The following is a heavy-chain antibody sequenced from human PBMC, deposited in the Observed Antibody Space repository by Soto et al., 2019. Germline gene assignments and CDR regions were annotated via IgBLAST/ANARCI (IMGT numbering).Heavy chain of an antibody. J-gene: IGHJ5*02. V-gene: IGHV3-11*06. CDR3: ARAYYYPSSGPPDWFDP. Sequence: KPGGSLRLSCAASGFTFSDYYMSWIRQAPGKGLEWVSYISSSSSYTNYADSVKGRFTISRDNAKNSLYLQMNSLRAEDTAVYYCARAYYYPSSGPPDWFDPWGQGNLVTVSS. D-gene: IGHD3-22*01. CDR1: GFTFSDYY. CDR2: ISSSSSYT.